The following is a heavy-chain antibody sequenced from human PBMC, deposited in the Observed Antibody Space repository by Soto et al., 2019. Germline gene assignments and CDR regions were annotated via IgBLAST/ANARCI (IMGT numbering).Heavy chain of an antibody. CDR2: ISGRGDST. J-gene: IGHJ6*03. D-gene: IGHD2-2*01. Sequence: GGSPRLSCAASGFIFSSYAMSWVRQAPGKGLGWVSAISGRGDSTYYADSVKGRFTISRDNSKNTLYLQMNSLRAEDTAVYYCAKGCSSTSCYLRYYYYMDVWGKGTTVTVSS. V-gene: IGHV3-23*01. CDR1: GFIFSSYA. CDR3: AKGCSSTSCYLRYYYYMDV.